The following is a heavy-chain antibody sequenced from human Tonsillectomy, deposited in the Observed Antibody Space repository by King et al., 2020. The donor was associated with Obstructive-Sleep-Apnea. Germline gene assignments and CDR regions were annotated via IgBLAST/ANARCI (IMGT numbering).Heavy chain of an antibody. CDR3: ARDSFRDDLYFYYGLDV. CDR1: GFVFDHYA. Sequence: VQLVESGGGLVQPAESLRLSCTASGFVFDHYAMHWVRQAPGKGLEWVSGISWDARSVDYADSVKGRFTISRDNAKRSLFLEMNSLRVEDTALYYCARDSFRDDLYFYYGLDVWGQGTTVTVSS. V-gene: IGHV3-9*01. J-gene: IGHJ6*02. D-gene: IGHD3-10*01. CDR2: ISWDARSV.